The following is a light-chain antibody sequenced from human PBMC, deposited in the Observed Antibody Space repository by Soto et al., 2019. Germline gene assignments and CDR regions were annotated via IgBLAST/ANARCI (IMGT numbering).Light chain of an antibody. CDR3: CSYAGSSTQSYV. V-gene: IGLV2-23*02. J-gene: IGLJ1*01. CDR1: NSDVGSYNL. Sequence: QSVLTQPVSVSGSPGQSITISCTGTNSDVGSYNLVSWYQQHPGKAPKVIIYEVSERPSGVSDRFSGSKSGNTASLMISGLQAEDEADYYCCSYAGSSTQSYVFGSGTKVTVL. CDR2: EVS.